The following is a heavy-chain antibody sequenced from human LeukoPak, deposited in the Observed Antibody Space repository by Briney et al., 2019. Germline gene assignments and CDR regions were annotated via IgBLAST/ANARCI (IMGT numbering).Heavy chain of an antibody. CDR2: INHSGST. V-gene: IGHV4-34*01. D-gene: IGHD3-10*01. CDR3: ARFQEWSGYYYYGMDV. J-gene: IGHJ6*02. Sequence: SETLSLTCAVYGGSFSGYYWSWIRQPPGKGLEWIGEINHSGSTNYNPSLKSRVTISVDTSKNQFSLKLSSVTAADTAVYYCARFQEWSGYYYYGMDVWGQGTTVTVSS. CDR1: GGSFSGYY.